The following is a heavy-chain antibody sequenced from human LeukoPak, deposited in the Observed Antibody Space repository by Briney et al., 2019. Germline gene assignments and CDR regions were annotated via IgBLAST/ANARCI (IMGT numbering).Heavy chain of an antibody. CDR3: ARRGTGDGYYYGMDV. CDR1: GYSFTSYW. V-gene: IGHV5-51*01. Sequence: GESLKISCKGSGYSFTSYWIGRVRQMPGKGLEWMGIIYPGDSDTRYSPFFQGQVTISADKSISTAYLQWSSLKASDTAMYYCARRGTGDGYYYGMDVWGQGTTVTVSS. CDR2: IYPGDSDT. J-gene: IGHJ6*02. D-gene: IGHD7-27*01.